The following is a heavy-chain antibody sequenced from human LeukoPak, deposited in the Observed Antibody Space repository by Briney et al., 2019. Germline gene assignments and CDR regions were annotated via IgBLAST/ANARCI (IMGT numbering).Heavy chain of an antibody. CDR3: ARDSTPTYYSGTYYFEY. CDR1: GYTFASYY. J-gene: IGHJ4*02. CDR2: INPSGGST. D-gene: IGHD1-26*01. Sequence: ASVKVSCKASGYTFASYYMHWGRQAPGQGLEWMGIINPSGGSTTYAQKFQGRVTMTRDTSTSTVYMELSSLRSEDTAVYYCARDSTPTYYSGTYYFEYWGQGTLVTVSS. V-gene: IGHV1-46*01.